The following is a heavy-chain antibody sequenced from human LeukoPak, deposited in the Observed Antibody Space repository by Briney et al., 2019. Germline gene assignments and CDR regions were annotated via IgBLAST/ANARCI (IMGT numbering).Heavy chain of an antibody. Sequence: ASVKVSCKASGYTFTSYDINWVRQATGQGLEWMGWMNPNSGNTGYAQKFQGRVTMTRNTSISTAYMELSSLRSEDTAVYYCARNNGITIFGVVIPHGAFDIWGQGTMVTVSS. J-gene: IGHJ3*02. CDR2: MNPNSGNT. CDR3: ARNNGITIFGVVIPHGAFDI. V-gene: IGHV1-8*01. CDR1: GYTFTSYD. D-gene: IGHD3-3*01.